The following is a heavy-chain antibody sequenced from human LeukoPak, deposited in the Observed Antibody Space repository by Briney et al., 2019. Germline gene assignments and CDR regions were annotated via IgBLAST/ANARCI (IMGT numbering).Heavy chain of an antibody. J-gene: IGHJ4*02. CDR2: ISGSSNYI. Sequence: GSLRLSCAASEFSFSDYTMTWVRQAPGKGLEWVSCISGSSNYIYYADSVKGRFTISRHNAKNLVFLQMSNLRVEDMAVYFCARVLNPHNDYLWGTYRSASLDYWGQGTLVTVSS. CDR1: EFSFSDYT. V-gene: IGHV3-21*01. CDR3: ARVLNPHNDYLWGTYRSASLDY. D-gene: IGHD3-16*02.